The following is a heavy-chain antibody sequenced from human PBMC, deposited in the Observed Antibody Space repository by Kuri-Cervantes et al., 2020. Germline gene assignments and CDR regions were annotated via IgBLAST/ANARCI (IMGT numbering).Heavy chain of an antibody. D-gene: IGHD4-17*01. V-gene: IGHV3-23*01. CDR3: AKDPNGDFMGAFDF. Sequence: GGSLRLSCAASGFTFSTYAMIWVRQAPGQGLEWVSIISGSGGTTYYADSVKGRFTISRDNSKNTLYLQMNSLRDEDTAIYYCAKDPNGDFMGAFDFWGQGTMVTVSS. CDR2: ISGSGGTT. J-gene: IGHJ3*01. CDR1: GFTFSTYA.